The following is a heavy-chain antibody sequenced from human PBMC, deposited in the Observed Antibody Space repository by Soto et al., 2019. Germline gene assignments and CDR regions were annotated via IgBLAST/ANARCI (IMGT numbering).Heavy chain of an antibody. J-gene: IGHJ4*02. CDR3: ARGRYGDY. CDR1: GYTFTSYG. D-gene: IGHD1-1*01. CDR2: ISAHNGNT. Sequence: QVHLVQSGAEVKKPGASVKVACKGSGYTFTSYGITWVRQAPGQGLEWMGWISAHNGNTDYAQKLQGRVTVTRDTSTSTAYMELRSLRSDDTTVYYCARGRYGDYWGQGALVTVSS. V-gene: IGHV1-18*01.